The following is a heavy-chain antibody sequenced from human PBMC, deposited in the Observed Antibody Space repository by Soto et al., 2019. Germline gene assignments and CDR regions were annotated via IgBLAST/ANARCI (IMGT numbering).Heavy chain of an antibody. D-gene: IGHD2-2*01. Sequence: QVQLVQSGAEVKKPGSSVKVSCKASGGTFSSYAISWVRQAPGQGLEWMGGIIPIFGTANYAQKFQGRVTITADESTSTAYMELSSLRSEDTAVYYCAIFCSSTSCCAGESDYYYGMDVWGQGTTVTVSS. CDR1: GGTFSSYA. CDR2: IIPIFGTA. CDR3: AIFCSSTSCCAGESDYYYGMDV. V-gene: IGHV1-69*01. J-gene: IGHJ6*02.